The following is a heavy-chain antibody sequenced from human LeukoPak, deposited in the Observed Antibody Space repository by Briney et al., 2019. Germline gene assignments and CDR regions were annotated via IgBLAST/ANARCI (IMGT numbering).Heavy chain of an antibody. CDR2: IFSSGST. V-gene: IGHV4-30-4*01. D-gene: IGHD3-16*02. Sequence: SETLSLTCTVSGGSISSGDYYWSWIRQPPGKGLEWIGNIFSSGSTYYNPSLKSRVTISVDTSKNQFSLKLSSVTAADTAVYYCARGVMITFGGVIVKGRNWSDPWGQGTLVTVSS. J-gene: IGHJ5*02. CDR3: ARGVMITFGGVIVKGRNWSDP. CDR1: GGSISSGDYY.